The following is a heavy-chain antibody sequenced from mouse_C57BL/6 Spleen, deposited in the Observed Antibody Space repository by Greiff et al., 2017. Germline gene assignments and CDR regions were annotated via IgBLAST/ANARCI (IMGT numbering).Heavy chain of an antibody. V-gene: IGHV1-80*01. CDR2: IYPGDGDT. CDR1: GYAFSSYW. CDR3: ARGEPTGTVYFDV. D-gene: IGHD4-1*02. J-gene: IGHJ1*03. Sequence: QVQLKQSGAELVKPGASVKISCKASGYAFSSYWMNWVKQRPGKGLEWIGQIYPGDGDTNYNGKFKGKATLTADKSSSTAYMQLSSLTSEDSAVYFCARGEPTGTVYFDVWGTSATVTGSS.